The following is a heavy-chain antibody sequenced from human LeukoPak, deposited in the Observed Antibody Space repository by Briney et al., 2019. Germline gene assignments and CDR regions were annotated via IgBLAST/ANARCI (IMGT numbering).Heavy chain of an antibody. Sequence: HVASVKVSCKASGYTFTGYYMHWVRQAPGQGLEWMGWINPNSGGTNYAQKFQGRVTMTRDTSISTAYMELSRLRSDDTAVYYCARDGDYNYPWFDPWGQGTLVTVSS. CDR1: GYTFTGYY. V-gene: IGHV1-2*02. CDR2: INPNSGGT. J-gene: IGHJ5*02. D-gene: IGHD4-17*01. CDR3: ARDGDYNYPWFDP.